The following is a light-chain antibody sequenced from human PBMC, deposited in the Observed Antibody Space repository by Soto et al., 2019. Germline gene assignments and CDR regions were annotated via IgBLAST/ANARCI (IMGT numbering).Light chain of an antibody. J-gene: IGKJ1*01. CDR3: QQYNSYSGT. CDR2: DAS. Sequence: DIQITPSAFTPSSSVGDRLTITLRASQSISSWVAWYQQKPGKAPKLLIYDASSLESGVPSRFSGSGSGTEFTLTISSLQPDDFATYYCQQYNSYSGTFGQGTKVDIK. V-gene: IGKV1-5*01. CDR1: QSISSW.